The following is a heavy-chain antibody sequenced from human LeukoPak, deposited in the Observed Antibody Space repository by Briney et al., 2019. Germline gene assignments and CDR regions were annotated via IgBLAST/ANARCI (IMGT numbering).Heavy chain of an antibody. CDR3: AKDYSKYCSSTSCYSPFYFDY. J-gene: IGHJ4*02. V-gene: IGHV3-30*18. CDR1: GFTFSSYG. D-gene: IGHD2-2*02. Sequence: PGRSLRLSCAASGFTFSSYGMHWVRQAPGKGLEWVAVISYDGSNKYYADSVKGRFTISRDNSKNTLYLQMNSLRAEDTAVYYCAKDYSKYCSSTSCYSPFYFDYWGQGTLVTVSS. CDR2: ISYDGSNK.